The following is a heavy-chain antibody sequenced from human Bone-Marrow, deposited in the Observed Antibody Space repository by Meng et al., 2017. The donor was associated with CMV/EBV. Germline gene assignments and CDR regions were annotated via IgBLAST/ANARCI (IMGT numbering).Heavy chain of an antibody. J-gene: IGHJ4*02. CDR2: IKPDSGAT. V-gene: IGHV1-2*02. CDR3: ARDHNWGPDH. CDR1: GFYFSDHF. D-gene: IGHD1-1*01. Sequence: ASVKVSCKTSGFYFSDHFMHWVRQAPGQGLEWMGWIKPDSGATNYAQTFRGRVTLTTDSSISTAYMDLIRLTSDDTAVYYCARDHNWGPDHWGQGTLVTGSS.